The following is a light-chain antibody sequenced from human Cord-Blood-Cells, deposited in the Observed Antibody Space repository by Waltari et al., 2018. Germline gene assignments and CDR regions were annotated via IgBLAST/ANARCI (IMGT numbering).Light chain of an antibody. CDR2: EGS. J-gene: IGLJ3*02. CDR1: SSDVGSYNL. CDR3: CSDAGRSTYWV. V-gene: IGLV2-23*01. Sequence: QSALTQPASVSGSPGQSITISCTGTSSDVGSYNLVSWYQQHPGKAPKLMIYEGSKRPAGVPTRFSGSKSDNTASLTISGLQAGDEADYYCCSDAGRSTYWVLGGGTKLTVL.